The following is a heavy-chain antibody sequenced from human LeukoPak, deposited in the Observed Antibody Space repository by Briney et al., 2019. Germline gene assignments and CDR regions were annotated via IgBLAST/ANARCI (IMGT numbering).Heavy chain of an antibody. CDR3: TTEGDYYGSGSQTYYYYGMDV. D-gene: IGHD3-10*01. Sequence: GGSLRLSCAASGFTFSNAWMSWVRQAPGKGLEWVGRIKSKTDGGTTDYAAPVKGRFTISRDDSKNTPYLQMNSLKTEDTAVYYCTTEGDYYGSGSQTYYYYGMDVWGQGTTVTVSS. J-gene: IGHJ6*02. CDR1: GFTFSNAW. V-gene: IGHV3-15*01. CDR2: IKSKTDGGTT.